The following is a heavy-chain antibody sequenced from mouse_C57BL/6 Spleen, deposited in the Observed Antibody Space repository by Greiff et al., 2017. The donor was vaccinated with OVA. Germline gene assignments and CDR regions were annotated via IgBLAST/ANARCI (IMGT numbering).Heavy chain of an antibody. V-gene: IGHV1-42*01. J-gene: IGHJ4*01. CDR1: GYSFTGYY. D-gene: IGHD1-1*01. CDR3: AKYYGSSYGDAMDY. CDR2: INPSTGGT. Sequence: EVQLQQSGPELVKPGASVKISCKASGYSFTGYYMNWVKQSPEKSLEWIGEINPSTGGTTYNQKFKAKATLTVDKSSSTAYMQLKSLTSEDSAVYYCAKYYGSSYGDAMDYWGQGTSVTVSS.